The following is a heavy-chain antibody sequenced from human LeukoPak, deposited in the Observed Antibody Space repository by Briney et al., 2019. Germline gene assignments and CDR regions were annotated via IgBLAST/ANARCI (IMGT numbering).Heavy chain of an antibody. CDR2: ISYDGSDK. CDR3: ARGGVDHYGSGTYYLMYYFDH. CDR1: GFTFSNYG. D-gene: IGHD3-10*01. V-gene: IGHV3-30*03. J-gene: IGHJ4*02. Sequence: GGSLRLSCAASGFTFSNYGMHWVRQAPGKGLEWVAVISYDGSDKYYADSVKGRFTISRDTSKNTVYLQMNSLRAEDTAVYFCARGGVDHYGSGTYYLMYYFDHWGQGALVTVSS.